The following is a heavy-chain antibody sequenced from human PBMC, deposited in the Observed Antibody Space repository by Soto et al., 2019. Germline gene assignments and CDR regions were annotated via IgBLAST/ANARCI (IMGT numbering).Heavy chain of an antibody. Sequence: GGSLRLSCVVFEYTFSDAWMSCVRQAPGKGLEWVGRINRKIDGETTDYAAPVEGRFTIARDDSKNTLYLQMSSLKIEDTAVYFCTADHWSWGQGTLVTVSS. CDR3: TADHWS. J-gene: IGHJ4*02. D-gene: IGHD3-3*01. V-gene: IGHV3-15*01. CDR1: EYTFSDAW. CDR2: INRKIDGETT.